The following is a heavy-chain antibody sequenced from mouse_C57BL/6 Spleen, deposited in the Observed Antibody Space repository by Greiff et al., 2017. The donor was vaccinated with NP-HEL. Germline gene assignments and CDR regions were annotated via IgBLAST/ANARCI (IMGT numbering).Heavy chain of an antibody. V-gene: IGHV1-15*01. CDR2: IDPETGGT. J-gene: IGHJ4*01. CDR3: TRRNYGSSYDAMDY. Sequence: QVHVKQSGAELVRPGASVTLSCKASGYTFTDYEMHWVKQTPVHGLEWIGAIDPETGGTAYNQKFKGKAILTADKSSSTAYMELRSLTSEDSAVYYCTRRNYGSSYDAMDYWGQGTSVTVSS. CDR1: GYTFTDYE. D-gene: IGHD1-1*01.